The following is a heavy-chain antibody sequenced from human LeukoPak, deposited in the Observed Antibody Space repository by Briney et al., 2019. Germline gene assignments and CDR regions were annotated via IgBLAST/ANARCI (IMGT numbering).Heavy chain of an antibody. CDR1: GFTFSNAW. Sequence: PGGSLRLSCAASGFTFSNAWMSWVRQAPGKGLEWVGRIKSKTDGGTTDYAAPVKGRFTISRDDSKNTLYLQMNSLKTEDTAVYYCTTVLGYCSSTSCYKVDCWGQGTLVTVSS. D-gene: IGHD2-2*02. J-gene: IGHJ4*02. CDR3: TTVLGYCSSTSCYKVDC. V-gene: IGHV3-15*01. CDR2: IKSKTDGGTT.